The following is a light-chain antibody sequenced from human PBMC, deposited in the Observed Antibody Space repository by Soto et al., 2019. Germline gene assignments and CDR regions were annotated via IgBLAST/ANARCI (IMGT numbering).Light chain of an antibody. CDR3: AAWDDDLHVWL. J-gene: IGLJ3*02. CDR1: SSNIGGNS. Sequence: QSVMTQPPSVSAAPGQKVTISCSGSSSNIGGNSVSWYQQLPGTAPKLLIYSSNQRPSGVPDRISGSKSGTSASLAISGLQSEDEADYYCAAWDDDLHVWLFGGGTKLTVL. CDR2: SSN. V-gene: IGLV1-44*01.